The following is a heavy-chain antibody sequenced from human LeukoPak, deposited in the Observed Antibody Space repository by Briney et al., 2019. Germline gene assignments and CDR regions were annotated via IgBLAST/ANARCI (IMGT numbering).Heavy chain of an antibody. D-gene: IGHD3-3*01. CDR2: ISSSSSTI. V-gene: IGHV3-48*01. CDR1: GFTFSSYS. CDR3: ASEGPSGDFWSGPIGDYYYYMDV. J-gene: IGHJ6*03. Sequence: PGGSLRLSCAASGFTFSSYSMNWVRQAPGKGLEWVSYISSSSSTIYYADSVKGRFTISRDNAKNSLYLQMNSLRAEDTAVYYCASEGPSGDFWSGPIGDYYYYMDVWGKGTTVTVSS.